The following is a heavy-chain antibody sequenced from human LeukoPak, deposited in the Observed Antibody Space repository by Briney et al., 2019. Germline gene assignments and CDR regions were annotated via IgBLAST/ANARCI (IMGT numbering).Heavy chain of an antibody. CDR2: IKQDGSEK. CDR1: GFPFSTFW. V-gene: IGHV3-7*01. J-gene: IGHJ6*03. D-gene: IGHD6-13*01. CDR3: ARVDSSSWYSDYYYYMDV. Sequence: GSLRLSCAVSGFPFSTFWMSWVRQAPGKGLEWVANIKQDGSEKYYVDSVKGRFTISRDNAKNSLYLQMNSLRAEDTAVYYCARVDSSSWYSDYYYYMDVWGKGTTVTISS.